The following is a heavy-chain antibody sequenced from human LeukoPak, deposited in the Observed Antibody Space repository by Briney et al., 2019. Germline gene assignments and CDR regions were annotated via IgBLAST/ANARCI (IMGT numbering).Heavy chain of an antibody. CDR1: GGSISSGSYY. J-gene: IGHJ4*02. CDR3: AREGEGYCSGGSCYGFDY. V-gene: IGHV4-61*02. D-gene: IGHD2-15*01. Sequence: SQTLSLTCTVSGGSISSGSYYWSWIRQPAGKGLEWIGRIYTSGSTNYNPSLKSRVTISVDTSKNQFSLKLSSVTAAGTAVYYCAREGEGYCSGGSCYGFDYWGQGTLVTVSS. CDR2: IYTSGST.